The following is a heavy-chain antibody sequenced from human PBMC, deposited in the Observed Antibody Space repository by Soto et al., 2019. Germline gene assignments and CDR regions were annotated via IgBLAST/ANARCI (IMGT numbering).Heavy chain of an antibody. D-gene: IGHD2-15*01. CDR2: NSDSGGST. Sequence: GGSLRLSCAASGFTFSTYAMSWVRQAPGKGLEWVSSNSDSGGSTYYADSVKGRFTISRDNARNTLYLQMNSLRAEGTAVYYCAKGPRGYCSGGNCYFDYWGQGTLVTVSS. J-gene: IGHJ4*02. CDR1: GFTFSTYA. CDR3: AKGPRGYCSGGNCYFDY. V-gene: IGHV3-23*01.